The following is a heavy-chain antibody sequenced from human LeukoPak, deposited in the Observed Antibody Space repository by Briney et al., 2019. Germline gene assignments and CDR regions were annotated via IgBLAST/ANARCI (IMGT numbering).Heavy chain of an antibody. D-gene: IGHD3-3*01. CDR3: ARGGPPVTIFGVVISWFDP. J-gene: IGHJ5*02. CDR1: GGSISSYY. Sequence: SETLSLTCTVPGGSISSYYWSWIRQPPGKGLEWIGYIYYSGSTNYNPSLKSRVTISVDTSKNQFSLKLRSVTAADTAVYYCARGGPPVTIFGVVISWFDPWGQGTLVTVSS. CDR2: IYYSGST. V-gene: IGHV4-59*01.